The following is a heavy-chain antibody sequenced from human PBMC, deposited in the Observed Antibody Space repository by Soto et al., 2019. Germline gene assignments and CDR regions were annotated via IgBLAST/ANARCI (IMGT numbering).Heavy chain of an antibody. CDR2: IRSKAYGGTT. CDR1: GFTFGAYA. CDR3: TRYCSSTSCYEGGFDP. J-gene: IGHJ5*02. D-gene: IGHD2-2*01. V-gene: IGHV3-49*03. Sequence: GGSLRLSCTASGFTFGAYAMSWFRQAPGKGLEWVGFIRSKAYGGTTEYAASVKGRFTISRDDSKSIAYLQMNSLKTEDTAVYYCTRYCSSTSCYEGGFDPWGQGTLVTVSS.